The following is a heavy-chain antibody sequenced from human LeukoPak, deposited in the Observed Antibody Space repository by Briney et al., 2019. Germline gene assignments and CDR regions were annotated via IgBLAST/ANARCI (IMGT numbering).Heavy chain of an antibody. Sequence: GGSLRLSCAASGFTFSNYWMYWVRQAPGKGLVWVSLIVNDGSTTTYADSVKGRFTISRDNSKNTLYLQMNSLRAEDTAVYYCAKIWGSSGWYEYSFDYWGQGTLVTVSS. J-gene: IGHJ4*02. CDR1: GFTFSNYW. D-gene: IGHD6-19*01. CDR3: AKIWGSSGWYEYSFDY. V-gene: IGHV3-74*01. CDR2: IVNDGSTT.